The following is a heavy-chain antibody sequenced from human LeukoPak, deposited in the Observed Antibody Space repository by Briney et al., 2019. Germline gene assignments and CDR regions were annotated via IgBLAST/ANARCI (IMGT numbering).Heavy chain of an antibody. Sequence: GGSLRLSCAASGFTFSSYAMSWVRRAPGKGLEWVANIKQDGSEKYYVDSVKGRFTISRDNAKNSLYLQMNSLRAEDTAVYYCARESSSGWYFTGYYYYGMDVWGQGTTVTVSS. CDR1: GFTFSSYA. V-gene: IGHV3-7*01. CDR3: ARESSSGWYFTGYYYYGMDV. J-gene: IGHJ6*02. D-gene: IGHD6-19*01. CDR2: IKQDGSEK.